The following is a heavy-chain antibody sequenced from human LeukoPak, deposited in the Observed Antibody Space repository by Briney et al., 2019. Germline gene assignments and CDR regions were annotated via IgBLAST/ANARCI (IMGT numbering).Heavy chain of an antibody. CDR1: GGSISSGSYY. CDR3: ARDREVGATGYYFDY. D-gene: IGHD1-26*01. J-gene: IGHJ4*02. V-gene: IGHV4-61*02. Sequence: SETLSLTCTVSGGSISSGSYYWRWIRQPAGKGLEWIGRIYTSGSTTYNSSLKSRVTISLDTSKNHFSLRLSSVTAADTAVYCCARDREVGATGYYFDYWGQGTLVTVSS. CDR2: IYTSGST.